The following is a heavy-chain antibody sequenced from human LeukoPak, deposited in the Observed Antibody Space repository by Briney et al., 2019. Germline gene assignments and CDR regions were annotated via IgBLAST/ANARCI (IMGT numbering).Heavy chain of an antibody. CDR2: IYYIGST. V-gene: IGHV4-59*08. Sequence: SETLSLTCTVAGGSISSYRWSWIRQPPGKGLEWIGDIYYIGSTNYNPSLKSPVTISVDTSKNQFSLRLNSVTAADTAVYYCARHSGPYSSSSSFDYWGQGILVTVSS. CDR1: GGSISSYR. CDR3: ARHSGPYSSSSSFDY. D-gene: IGHD6-6*01. J-gene: IGHJ4*02.